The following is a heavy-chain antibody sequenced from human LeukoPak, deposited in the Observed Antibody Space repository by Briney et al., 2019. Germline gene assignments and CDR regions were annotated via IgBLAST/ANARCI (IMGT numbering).Heavy chain of an antibody. J-gene: IGHJ4*02. D-gene: IGHD4-17*01. CDR1: GGSISRYY. V-gene: IGHV4-59*08. CDR2: INYSGST. Sequence: SETLSLTCTVSGGSISRYYWSWIRQPPGKGPEWIGYINYSGSTNYNPSLKSRVTISVDTSKNQFSLKLSSVTAADTAVYFCARATSVSAYYFDQWGQGTLVTVSS. CDR3: ARATSVSAYYFDQ.